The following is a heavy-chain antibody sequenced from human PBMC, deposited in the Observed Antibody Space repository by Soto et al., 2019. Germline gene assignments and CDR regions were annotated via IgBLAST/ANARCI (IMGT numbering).Heavy chain of an antibody. V-gene: IGHV4-34*01. J-gene: IGHJ5*02. D-gene: IGHD1-26*01. CDR1: GGSFSDYY. Sequence: SETLSLTCAVYGGSFSDYYWNWIRQPPGKGLEWIGEINHSGSTNYNPSLKSRVTISVDTSKNHFSMKLSSVTAADTAVYSCARGRVGTTNWNWFDPWGQGTQVTVSS. CDR2: INHSGST. CDR3: ARGRVGTTNWNWFDP.